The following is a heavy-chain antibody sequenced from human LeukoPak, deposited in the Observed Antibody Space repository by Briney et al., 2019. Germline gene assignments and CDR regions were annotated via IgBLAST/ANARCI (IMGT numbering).Heavy chain of an antibody. V-gene: IGHV4-34*01. Sequence: SETLSLTCAVYGGSFSGYYWSWIRQPSGKGLEWIGEINHSGSTNYNPSLKSRVTISVDTSKNQFSLKLSSVTAADTAVYYCARGRDGYSYGVFDYWGQGTLVTVSS. CDR1: GGSFSGYY. CDR2: INHSGST. D-gene: IGHD5-18*01. CDR3: ARGRDGYSYGVFDY. J-gene: IGHJ4*02.